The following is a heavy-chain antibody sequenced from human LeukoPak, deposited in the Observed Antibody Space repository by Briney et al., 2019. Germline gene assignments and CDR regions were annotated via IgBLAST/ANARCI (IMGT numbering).Heavy chain of an antibody. Sequence: RGSLRLSCATSGFTLRYYQMNWVRQAPGKGLEWVSYINVVNGAIYYADSVKGRFTISGDMATNSVYLQMNSLRAEDTALYYCVRDGNRGYDMDVWGQGTAVTVSS. CDR1: GFTLRYYQ. D-gene: IGHD3-10*01. V-gene: IGHV3-48*01. CDR3: VRDGNRGYDMDV. CDR2: INVVNGAI. J-gene: IGHJ6*02.